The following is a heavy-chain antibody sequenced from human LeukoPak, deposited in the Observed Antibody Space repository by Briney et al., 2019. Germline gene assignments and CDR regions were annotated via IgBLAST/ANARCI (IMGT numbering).Heavy chain of an antibody. V-gene: IGHV4-59*01. CDR2: IYYSGST. J-gene: IGHJ4*02. D-gene: IGHD3-3*01. Sequence: SETLSLTCTVSGGSISGYYCSWIRQPPGKGLEWIGYIYYSGSTNYNPSLKSRVSMSVDTSKNQFSLKLSSVTAADTAVYYCARMEGSYFDYWGQGNLVTVAS. CDR3: ARMEGSYFDY. CDR1: GGSISGYY.